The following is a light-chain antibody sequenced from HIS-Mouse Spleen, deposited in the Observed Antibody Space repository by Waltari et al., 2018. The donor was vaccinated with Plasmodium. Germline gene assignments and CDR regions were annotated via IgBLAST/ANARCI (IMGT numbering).Light chain of an antibody. V-gene: IGLV3-10*01. CDR3: YSTDSSGNHRV. Sequence: SYELPQPPSVSVSPRPPARTTSSGDALPKKSAYWYQHKSGQAPVLVIYEDSKRPAGIPERFSGSSSGTMATLTISGAQVEDEADYYCYSTDSSGNHRVFGGGTKLTVL. CDR2: EDS. CDR1: ALPKKS. J-gene: IGLJ3*02.